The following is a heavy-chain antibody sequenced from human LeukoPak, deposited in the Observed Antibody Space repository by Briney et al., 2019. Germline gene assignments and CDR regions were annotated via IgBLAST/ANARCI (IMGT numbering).Heavy chain of an antibody. V-gene: IGHV3-23*01. Sequence: GGSLRLSCAASGFTFTSYAMTWVRQAPGKGLEWVSGISGGGTNTHYADSVKGRFTNSRDNSKNTLFLQMNSLRADDTAVYYCAKERTEITSISAFDIWGQGTLVTVSS. J-gene: IGHJ3*02. CDR2: ISGGGTNT. CDR3: AKERTEITSISAFDI. D-gene: IGHD1-20*01. CDR1: GFTFTSYA.